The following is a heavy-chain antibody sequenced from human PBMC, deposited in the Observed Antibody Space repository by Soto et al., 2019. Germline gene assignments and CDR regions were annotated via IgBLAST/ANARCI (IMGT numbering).Heavy chain of an antibody. J-gene: IGHJ4*02. CDR2: TIPIFGTP. D-gene: IGHD3-10*01. V-gene: IGHV1-69*01. Sequence: QVPLVQSGAEVKKPGSSVKVSCKASGGIFSTYAISWLRQAPGQGLEWMGGTIPIFGTPNYAQRFQGRVTINADESTTTSYMELSILKSEDTAVYYCARDLYHYGSGNYYNRIDFWCQGTLVTVSS. CDR3: ARDLYHYGSGNYYNRIDF. CDR1: GGIFSTYA.